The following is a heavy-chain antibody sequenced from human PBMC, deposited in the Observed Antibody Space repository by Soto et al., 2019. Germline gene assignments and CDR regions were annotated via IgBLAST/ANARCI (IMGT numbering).Heavy chain of an antibody. D-gene: IGHD3-10*01. CDR2: IYYSGST. J-gene: IGHJ3*01. V-gene: IGHV4-31*03. CDR1: GGSISSGGYY. Sequence: SETLSLTCTVSGGSISSGGYYWSWIRQHPGKGLEWIGYIYYSGSTYYNPSLKSRVTIPVDTSKNQFSLKLSSVTAADTAVYYCAREEAPGNAFDLWGQGTMVTVSS. CDR3: AREEAPGNAFDL.